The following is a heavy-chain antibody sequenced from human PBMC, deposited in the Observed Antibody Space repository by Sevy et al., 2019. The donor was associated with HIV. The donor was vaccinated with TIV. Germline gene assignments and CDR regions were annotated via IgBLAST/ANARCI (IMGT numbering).Heavy chain of an antibody. CDR2: IIPIFGTP. CDR1: GDTFSTYG. Sequence: ASVKVSCKASGDTFSTYGPSWVRQAPGQGLEWMGGIIPIFGTPNYAQKFQGRVTITADESASTAYMELSSLRSEDTALYYCAREGGVATTGDHDAFDIWGHGTLVTVSS. V-gene: IGHV1-69*13. J-gene: IGHJ3*02. CDR3: AREGGVATTGDHDAFDI. D-gene: IGHD7-27*01.